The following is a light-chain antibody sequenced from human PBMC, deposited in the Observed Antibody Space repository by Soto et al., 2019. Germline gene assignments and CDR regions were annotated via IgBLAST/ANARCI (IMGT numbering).Light chain of an antibody. CDR1: QSISSW. Sequence: DIPINESLSTLSAYVGDRGTITCRASQSISSWLAWYQQKPGKAPKLLIYKAASLESGVPSRFSGSGSGTEFTLTISSLQPDDFSTFYCQQYNNYPWTFGQGTNADI. V-gene: IGKV1-5*03. CDR3: QQYNNYPWT. CDR2: KAA. J-gene: IGKJ1*01.